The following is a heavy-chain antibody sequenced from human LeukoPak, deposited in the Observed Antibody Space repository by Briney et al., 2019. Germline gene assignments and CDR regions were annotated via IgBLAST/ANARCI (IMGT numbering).Heavy chain of an antibody. J-gene: IGHJ5*02. CDR1: GGSFSGYY. D-gene: IGHD6-19*01. CDR2: INHSGST. Sequence: SETLSLTCAVYGGSFSGYYWSWIRQPPGKGLEWIGEINHSGSTNYNPSLKSRVTISVDTSKNPFSLKLSSVTAADTAVYYCARSSSGWYLHWFDPWGQGTLVTVSS. V-gene: IGHV4-34*01. CDR3: ARSSSGWYLHWFDP.